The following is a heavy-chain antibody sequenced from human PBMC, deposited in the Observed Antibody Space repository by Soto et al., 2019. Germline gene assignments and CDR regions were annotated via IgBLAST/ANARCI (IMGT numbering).Heavy chain of an antibody. CDR2: IYYSGST. CDR3: ARTRISAWAWIS. V-gene: IGHV4-59*01. J-gene: IGHJ4*02. D-gene: IGHD2-2*01. CDR1: GCSISSYY. Sequence: PSETLSLTCTFSGCSISSYYWSLIRQPPGKGLEWIGYIYYSGSTNYNPSLKSRVTISVDTSKNQFSLKLSSVTAADTAVYYCARTRISAWAWISWGQGTLVTVSS.